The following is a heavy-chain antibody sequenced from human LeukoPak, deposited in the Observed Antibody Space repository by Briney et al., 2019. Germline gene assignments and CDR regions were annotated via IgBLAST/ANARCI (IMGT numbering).Heavy chain of an antibody. CDR1: GFTFSSYE. CDR2: ISSSSSTI. D-gene: IGHD6-19*01. J-gene: IGHJ4*02. Sequence: PGGSLRLSCAASGFTFSSYEMNWVRQAPGKGLEWVSYISSSSSTIYYADSVKGRFTISRDNAKNSLYLQMNSLRAEDTAVYYCARDATYSGWYRFDYWGQGTLVTVSS. V-gene: IGHV3-48*03. CDR3: ARDATYSGWYRFDY.